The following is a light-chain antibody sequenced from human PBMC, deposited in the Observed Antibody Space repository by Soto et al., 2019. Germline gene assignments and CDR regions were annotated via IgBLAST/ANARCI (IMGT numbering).Light chain of an antibody. CDR2: GAS. V-gene: IGKV3-20*01. CDR1: QSISDT. CDR3: QQYGGT. Sequence: EIVMTQSPATLSVSPRERATLSCRASQSISDTLAWYQQKPGQAPRLLIYGASSRATGIPDRFSGSGSGTDFTLTISRLEPEDFAVYYCQQYGGTFGQGSKVDIK. J-gene: IGKJ1*01.